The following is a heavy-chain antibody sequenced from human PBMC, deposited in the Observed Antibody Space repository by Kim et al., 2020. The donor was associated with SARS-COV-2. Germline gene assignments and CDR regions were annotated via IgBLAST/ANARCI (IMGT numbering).Heavy chain of an antibody. CDR3: TRHFPAAPPFAY. Sequence: TTYATSVNGRFTISRDDSESTAFLQMNSLNTEDTAVYYCTRHFPAAPPFAYWGQGSLVTVSS. V-gene: IGHV3-73*01. J-gene: IGHJ4*02. CDR2: T. D-gene: IGHD2-15*01.